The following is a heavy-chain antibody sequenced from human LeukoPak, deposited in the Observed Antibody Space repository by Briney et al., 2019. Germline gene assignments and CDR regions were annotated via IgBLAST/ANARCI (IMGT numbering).Heavy chain of an antibody. Sequence: GGSLRLSCAASGFTFSAYGVTWVRQAPGKGLEWVSVISSSGGNTDYADSVKGRLTISRDNSQNTLYLQMNSLRAEDTAVYYCAKVGDPDSGGDYWGQGTLVTVSS. V-gene: IGHV3-23*01. CDR3: AKVGDPDSGGDY. CDR1: GFTFSAYG. CDR2: ISSSGGNT. J-gene: IGHJ4*02. D-gene: IGHD2-21*02.